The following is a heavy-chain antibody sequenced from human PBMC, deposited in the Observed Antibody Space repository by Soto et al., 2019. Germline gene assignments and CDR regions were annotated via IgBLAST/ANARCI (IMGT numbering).Heavy chain of an antibody. CDR3: ASRPGAPIDY. V-gene: IGHV3-23*01. CDR1: GFTFSSYA. Sequence: GGSLRLSCAASGFTFSSYAMSWVRQAPGKGLEWVSAISGSGGSTYYADSVKGRFTISRDNSKNTLYLKMNSLRAEDTAVYYCASRPGAPIDYWGQGTLVTVSS. J-gene: IGHJ4*02. CDR2: ISGSGGST. D-gene: IGHD3-10*01.